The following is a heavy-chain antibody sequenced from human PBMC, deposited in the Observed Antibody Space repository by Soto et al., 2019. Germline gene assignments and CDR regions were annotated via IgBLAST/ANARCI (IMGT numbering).Heavy chain of an antibody. D-gene: IGHD6-13*01. J-gene: IGHJ5*02. CDR3: TRDASRDSSARGWFDP. V-gene: IGHV3-21*02. Sequence: EVQLVESGGGLVKPWGSLRLSCAASGFTFRSFTMNWVRQAPGKGLEWVSTISSNSAYIYYTDALRGRFTISRDNAKNSLQLQMNSLRAEDTAVYYCTRDASRDSSARGWFDPWDPGTLVTVSS. CDR1: GFTFRSFT. CDR2: ISSNSAYI.